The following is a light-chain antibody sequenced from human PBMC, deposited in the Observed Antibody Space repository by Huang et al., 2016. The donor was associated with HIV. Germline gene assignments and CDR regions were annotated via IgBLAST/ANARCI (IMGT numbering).Light chain of an antibody. CDR1: QRVSSD. CDR2: GAS. CDR3: QQYNQWPMYT. Sequence: EIVMTQSPATLSVSPGERATLSCRASQRVSSDLAWYQQKPGQAPRLLIYGASSRATGIPARFSGSGSETEFTLTISSLQSEDVAVYYCQQYNQWPMYTFGQGTKLEIK. J-gene: IGKJ2*01. V-gene: IGKV3-15*01.